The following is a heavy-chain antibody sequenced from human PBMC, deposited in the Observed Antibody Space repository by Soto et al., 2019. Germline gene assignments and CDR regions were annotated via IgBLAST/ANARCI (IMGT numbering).Heavy chain of an antibody. CDR1: GFTFSSYG. CDR2: IWYDGSNK. V-gene: IGHV3-33*01. J-gene: IGHJ6*02. Sequence: GGSLRLSCAASGFTFSSYGMHWVRQAPGKGLEWVAVIWYDGSNKYYADSVKGRFTISRDNSKNTLYLQMNSLRAEDTAVYYCARGRKQVGYYYYYGMDVWGQGTTVTVSS. D-gene: IGHD6-6*01. CDR3: ARGRKQVGYYYYYGMDV.